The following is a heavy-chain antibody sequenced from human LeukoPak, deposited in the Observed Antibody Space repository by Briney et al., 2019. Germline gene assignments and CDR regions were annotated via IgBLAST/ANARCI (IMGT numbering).Heavy chain of an antibody. CDR1: GGSISSYY. Sequence: PSVTLSLTCTVSGGSISSYYWSWIRQPPGKGLEWIGYIYYSGSTNYNPSLKSRVTTSVDTSKNQFSLKLSSVTAADTAVYYCASIPNDAFDIWGQGTMVTVSS. CDR3: ASIPNDAFDI. CDR2: IYYSGST. J-gene: IGHJ3*02. V-gene: IGHV4-59*01.